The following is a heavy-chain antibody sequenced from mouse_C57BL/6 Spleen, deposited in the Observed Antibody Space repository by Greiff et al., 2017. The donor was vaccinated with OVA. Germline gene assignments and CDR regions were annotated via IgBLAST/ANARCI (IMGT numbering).Heavy chain of an antibody. CDR2: ISSGSSTI. V-gene: IGHV5-17*01. D-gene: IGHD4-1*01. J-gene: IGHJ3*01. Sequence: EVKVVESGGGLVKPGGSLKLSCAASGFTFSDYGMHWVRQAPEKGLEWVAYISSGSSTIYYADTVKGRFTISRDNAKNTLFLQMTSLRSEDTAMYYCAAGTSAWFAYWGQGTLVTVSA. CDR1: GFTFSDYG. CDR3: AAGTSAWFAY.